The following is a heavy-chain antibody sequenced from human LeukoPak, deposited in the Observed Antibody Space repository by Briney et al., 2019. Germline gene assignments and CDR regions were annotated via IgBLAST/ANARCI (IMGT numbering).Heavy chain of an antibody. V-gene: IGHV3-74*01. CDR2: INSDGYST. CDR1: GFTFSSYW. D-gene: IGHD5-12*01. J-gene: IGHJ5*02. CDR3: ARDRRGYSGYDPGWFDP. Sequence: PGGSLRLSCAASGFTFSSYWMHWVRQAPGTGPVSLPRINSDGYSTSYADSVKGRFTISRDNAKNTVYLQMNSLRAEDTAVYYCARDRRGYSGYDPGWFDPWGQGTLVTVSS.